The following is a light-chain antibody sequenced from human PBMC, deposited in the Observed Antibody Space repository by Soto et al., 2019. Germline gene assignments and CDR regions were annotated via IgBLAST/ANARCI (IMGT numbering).Light chain of an antibody. CDR1: PTISSW. CDR3: AQQLCHSVP. Sequence: DIQRTQSPSTLSESVEDRVTITCRASPTISSWLAWYQQKTGKAPKLLIYKASTLKSGVPSRFSGSGSGTEFIFTSSRHKPYVFGLCIPAQQLCHSVPLGGGTKVDI. J-gene: IGKJ4*01. CDR2: KAS. V-gene: IGKV1-5*03.